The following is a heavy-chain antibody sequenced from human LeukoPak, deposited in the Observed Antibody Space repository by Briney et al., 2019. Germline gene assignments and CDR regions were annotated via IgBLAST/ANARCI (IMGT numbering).Heavy chain of an antibody. D-gene: IGHD2-2*02. CDR2: IYHSGSA. Sequence: KPSETLSLTCTVSGYSITSGYNWAWIRQPPGKVLEWIGSIYHSGSAYYNPSLKSRVTTSVDTSKNQFSLKLSSVTAADTAVYYCVRYCSSTTCYTRAVDYWGQGTLVTVSS. CDR1: GYSITSGYN. CDR3: VRYCSSTTCYTRAVDY. J-gene: IGHJ4*02. V-gene: IGHV4-38-2*02.